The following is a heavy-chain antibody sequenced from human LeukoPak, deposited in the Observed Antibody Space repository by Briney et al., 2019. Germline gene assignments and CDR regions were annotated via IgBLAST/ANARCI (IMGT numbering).Heavy chain of an antibody. CDR2: INPNSGGT. D-gene: IGHD1-26*01. J-gene: IGHJ5*02. CDR1: GYTFTNSY. V-gene: IGHV1-2*02. CDR3: ASEVGAEGNWFDP. Sequence: AASVKVSCKASGYTFTNSYMHWVRQAPGQGLEWMGWINPNSGGTNYAQKFQGRVTMTRDTSISTAYMELSRLRSDDTAVYYCASEVGAEGNWFDPWGQGTLVTVSS.